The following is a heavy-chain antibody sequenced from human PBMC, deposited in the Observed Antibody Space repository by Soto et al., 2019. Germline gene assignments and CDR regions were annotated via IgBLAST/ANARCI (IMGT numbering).Heavy chain of an antibody. V-gene: IGHV3-23*01. D-gene: IGHD6-19*01. Sequence: GGSLRLSCAASGFTFSSYAMSWVRQAPGKGLEWVSAISGSGGSTYYADSVKGRFTISRDNSKNTLYLQMNSLRAEDTAVYYCAKLSYSSGWYMAYFQHWGQGTLVTVSS. CDR1: GFTFSSYA. CDR2: ISGSGGST. J-gene: IGHJ1*01. CDR3: AKLSYSSGWYMAYFQH.